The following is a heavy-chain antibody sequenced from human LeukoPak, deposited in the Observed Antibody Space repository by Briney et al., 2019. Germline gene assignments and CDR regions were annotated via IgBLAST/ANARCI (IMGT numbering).Heavy chain of an antibody. CDR3: ATHCSSTSCYNEYSSSSLDY. J-gene: IGHJ4*02. D-gene: IGHD2-2*02. CDR1: GGTFTTYA. V-gene: IGHV1-69*05. Sequence: ASLKVSCKPSGGTFTTYAISWGRQSPGQGREWRRGIIPIFGTANYAQKFPGRVTITTDESTSTAYMALSSLRSEDTAVYYCATHCSSTSCYNEYSSSSLDYWGQGTLVTVSS. CDR2: IIPIFGTA.